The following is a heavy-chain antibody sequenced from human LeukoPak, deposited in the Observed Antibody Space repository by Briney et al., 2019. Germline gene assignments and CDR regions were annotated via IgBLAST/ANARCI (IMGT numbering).Heavy chain of an antibody. CDR1: GYTFTGYY. D-gene: IGHD2-15*01. Sequence: ASVKVSCKASGYTFTGYYMHWVRQAPGQGLEWMGWINPNSGGTNYAQKFQGRVTMTRDTSISTAYMELSRLRSDDTAVYYCARSAVVVVAATDPVGFFDYWGQGTLVTVSS. CDR2: INPNSGGT. CDR3: ARSAVVVVAATDPVGFFDY. V-gene: IGHV1-2*02. J-gene: IGHJ4*02.